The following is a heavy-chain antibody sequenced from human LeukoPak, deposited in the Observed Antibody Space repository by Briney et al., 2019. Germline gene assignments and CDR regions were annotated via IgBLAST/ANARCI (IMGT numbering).Heavy chain of an antibody. Sequence: KPSETLSLTCTVSGGSISSSSYYWGWIRQPPGKGLEWIGSIYYSGSTYYNPSLKSRVTISVDTSKNQFSLKLSSVTAADTAVYYCARRKVGAPFGYWGQGTLVTVSS. D-gene: IGHD1-26*01. CDR3: ARRKVGAPFGY. J-gene: IGHJ4*02. CDR1: GGSISSSSYY. V-gene: IGHV4-39*01. CDR2: IYYSGST.